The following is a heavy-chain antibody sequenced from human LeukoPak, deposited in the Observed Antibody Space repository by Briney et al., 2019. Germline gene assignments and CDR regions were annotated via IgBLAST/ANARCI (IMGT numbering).Heavy chain of an antibody. V-gene: IGHV3-30-3*01. CDR1: GFTFSTYA. J-gene: IGHJ4*02. Sequence: GGSLRLSCTASGFTFSTYAMHWVRQAPGKGLEWVAVISYDGSNKYYADSVKGRFTISRDNSKNTLYLQMNSLRAEDTAVYYCARALDEGARFDYWGQGTLVTVSS. CDR3: ARALDEGARFDY. CDR2: ISYDGSNK.